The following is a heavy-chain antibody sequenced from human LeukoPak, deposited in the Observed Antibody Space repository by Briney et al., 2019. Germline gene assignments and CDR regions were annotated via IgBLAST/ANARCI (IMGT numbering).Heavy chain of an antibody. J-gene: IGHJ4*02. V-gene: IGHV3-21*01. D-gene: IGHD2-2*01. CDR1: GFTFSSYS. Sequence: PGGSLRLSCAASGFTFSSYSMNWVRQAPGKGLEWVSSISSSSSYIYYADSVKGRFTISRDNAKNSLYLQMNSLRAEDTAVYYCARGGEDIVVVPAANPFDYWGQGTLVTVSS. CDR3: ARGGEDIVVVPAANPFDY. CDR2: ISSSSSYI.